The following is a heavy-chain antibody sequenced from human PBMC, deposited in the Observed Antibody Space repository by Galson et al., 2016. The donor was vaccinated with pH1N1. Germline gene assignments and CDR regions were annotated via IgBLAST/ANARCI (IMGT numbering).Heavy chain of an antibody. CDR3: AREAYSHSDTYYFGMDV. CDR2: ITALFGTA. J-gene: IGHJ6*02. D-gene: IGHD5-12*01. Sequence: SVKVSCKASGGTFRSYAISWVRQAPGQGLEWMGGITALFGTANYAQKVQGRVTMTTDTSTSAAYMELRNLRSDDTAVYYCAREAYSHSDTYYFGMDVWGQGTLVTVSS. V-gene: IGHV1-69*05. CDR1: GGTFRSYA.